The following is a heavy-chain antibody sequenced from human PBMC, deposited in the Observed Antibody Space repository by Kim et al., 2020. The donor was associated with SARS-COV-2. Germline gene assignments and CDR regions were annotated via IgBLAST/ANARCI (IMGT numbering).Heavy chain of an antibody. D-gene: IGHD7-27*01. CDR1: GGSFSGYY. V-gene: IGHV4-34*01. CDR2: INHSGST. CDR3: ARGTWAYYYYGMDV. Sequence: SETLSLTCAVYGGSFSGYYWSWIRQPPGKGLEWIGEINHSGSTNYNPSLKSRVTISVDTSKNQFSLKLSSVTAADTAVYYCARGTWAYYYYGMDVWGQGTTVTVSS. J-gene: IGHJ6*02.